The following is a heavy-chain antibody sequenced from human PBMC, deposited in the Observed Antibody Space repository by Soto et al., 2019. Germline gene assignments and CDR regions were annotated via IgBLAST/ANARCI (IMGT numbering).Heavy chain of an antibody. V-gene: IGHV1-18*04. CDR2: ISAYNGNT. J-gene: IGHJ5*02. CDR1: GYTFTSYG. CDR3: ARDIVSSGWYTPYNWFDP. Sequence: ASVKVSCKASGYTFTSYGISWVRQAPGQGLEWMGWISAYNGNTNYAQKLQGRVTMTTDTSTSTAYMELRSLRSDDTAVYYCARDIVSSGWYTPYNWFDPRGQGTLVTVSS. D-gene: IGHD6-19*01.